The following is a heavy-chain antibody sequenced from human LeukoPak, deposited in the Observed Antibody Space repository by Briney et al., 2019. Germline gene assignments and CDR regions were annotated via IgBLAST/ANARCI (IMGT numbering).Heavy chain of an antibody. V-gene: IGHV3-21*04. CDR3: AKEGNDYGGPPNPDY. D-gene: IGHD4-23*01. CDR2: ISSSSSYI. Sequence: GGSLRLSCAASGFTFSSYSMNWVRQAPGKGLEWVSSISSSSSYIYYADSVKGRFTISRDNSKNTLYLQMNSLRAEDTAVYYCAKEGNDYGGPPNPDYWGQGTLVTVSS. J-gene: IGHJ4*02. CDR1: GFTFSSYS.